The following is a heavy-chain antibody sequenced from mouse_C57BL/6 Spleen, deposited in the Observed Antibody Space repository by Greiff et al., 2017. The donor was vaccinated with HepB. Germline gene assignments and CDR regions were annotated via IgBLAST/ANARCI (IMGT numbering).Heavy chain of an antibody. CDR2: ISDGGSYT. V-gene: IGHV5-4*01. Sequence: DVKLVESGGGLVKPGGSLKLSCAASGFTFSSYAMSWVRQTPEKRLEWVATISDGGSYTYYPDNVKGRFTISRDNAKNNLYLQMSHLKSEDTAMYYCARDSSPYAMDYWGQGTSVTVSP. CDR1: GFTFSSYA. CDR3: ARDSSPYAMDY. J-gene: IGHJ4*01. D-gene: IGHD1-1*01.